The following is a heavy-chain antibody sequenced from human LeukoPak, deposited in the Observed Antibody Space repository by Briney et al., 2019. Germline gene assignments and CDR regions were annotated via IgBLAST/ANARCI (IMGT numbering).Heavy chain of an antibody. D-gene: IGHD3-10*01. J-gene: IGHJ4*02. V-gene: IGHV4-30-2*01. CDR1: GGSISSGGYS. CDR3: ARAQGRRGNEFGY. CDR2: IYHSGST. Sequence: SQTLSLTCAVSGGSISSGGYSWSWIRQPPGKGLEWIGYIYHSGSTYYNPSLKSRVTISVDRSKNQFSLKLSSVTAADTAVYYCARAQGRRGNEFGYWGQGTLVTVSS.